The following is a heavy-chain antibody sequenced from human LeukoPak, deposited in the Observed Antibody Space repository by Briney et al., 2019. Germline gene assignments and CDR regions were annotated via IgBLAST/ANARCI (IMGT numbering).Heavy chain of an antibody. D-gene: IGHD4-11*01. CDR1: GYILSSYG. Sequence: GGSLRLSCAPSGYILSSYGMHWVRHAPDEGLEWVGFIRKEGSKKYYADSVKGRFTISRDNSKTTQYLQMISMRAEATVVYYCANLLSNTGRFLYWGQGTLVTVSS. CDR3: ANLLSNTGRFLY. V-gene: IGHV3-30*02. J-gene: IGHJ4*02. CDR2: IRKEGSKK.